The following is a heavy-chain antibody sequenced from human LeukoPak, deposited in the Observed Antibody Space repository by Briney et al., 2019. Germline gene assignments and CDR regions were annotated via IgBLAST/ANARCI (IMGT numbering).Heavy chain of an antibody. CDR1: GGSFSGYY. CDR2: INHSGST. Sequence: SETLSLTCAVYGGSFSGYYWSWIRQPPGKGLEWNGEINHSGSTNYNPSLKSRVTISVDTSKNQFSLKLSSVTAADTAVYYCARAINVPVLLWFGELFWFDPWGQGTLVTVSS. V-gene: IGHV4-34*01. D-gene: IGHD3-10*01. CDR3: ARAINVPVLLWFGELFWFDP. J-gene: IGHJ5*02.